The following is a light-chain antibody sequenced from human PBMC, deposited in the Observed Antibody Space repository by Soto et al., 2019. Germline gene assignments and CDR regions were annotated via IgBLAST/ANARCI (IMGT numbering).Light chain of an antibody. Sequence: AIQLTQSPSSLSASVGDRVTITCRASQGISSALAWYQQKPGKAPKLLIYDASSLESGVPSRFSGSGSGTDFTLTISSLQPEDFATYYCHQFNNYPPITFGQGTRLEI. CDR1: QGISSA. CDR3: HQFNNYPPIT. CDR2: DAS. J-gene: IGKJ5*01. V-gene: IGKV1D-13*01.